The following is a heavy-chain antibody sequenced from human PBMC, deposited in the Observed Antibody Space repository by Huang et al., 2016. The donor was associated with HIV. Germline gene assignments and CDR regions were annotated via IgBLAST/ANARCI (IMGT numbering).Heavy chain of an antibody. CDR2: MNPNTGNT. J-gene: IGHJ4*02. CDR1: GFTFTNYD. V-gene: IGHV1-8*02. Sequence: QVHLVQSGAEVKKPGASVKVSCKASGFTFTNYDINWVRQAPGRGLEWMGGMNPNTGNTGFAQSFQGRVTMTRKTSITTAYMELTSWTSEDTAVYYCARSAYGVLDYWGLGTLVIVSS. D-gene: IGHD4-17*01. CDR3: ARSAYGVLDY.